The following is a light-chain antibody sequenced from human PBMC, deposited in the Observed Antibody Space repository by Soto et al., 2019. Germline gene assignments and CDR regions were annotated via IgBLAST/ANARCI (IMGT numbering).Light chain of an antibody. CDR1: SSNIGSEY. CDR3: AARDDSLSGHWV. V-gene: IGLV1-47*01. CDR2: RNN. Sequence: QSVLTQPPSASGTPGQRVTISCSGSSSNIGSEYVVWYQHLPGTAPKLHIYRNNQRPSGVPDRFAGSKSGTSASLASSGLRSEDEADYYCAARDDSLSGHWVFGGGTKLTVL. J-gene: IGLJ3*02.